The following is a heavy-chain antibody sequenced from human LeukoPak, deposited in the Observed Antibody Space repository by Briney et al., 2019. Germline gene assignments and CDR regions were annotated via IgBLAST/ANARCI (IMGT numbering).Heavy chain of an antibody. Sequence: GGSLRLSCAASGFTFSSYGMHWVCQAPGKGLGWVAFIRYDGSNKYYADSVKGRFTISRDNSKNTLYLQMNSLRAEDTAVYYCAKDQWHGGYDNVHWGQGTLVTVSS. D-gene: IGHD5-12*01. J-gene: IGHJ4*02. CDR1: GFTFSSYG. CDR3: AKDQWHGGYDNVH. CDR2: IRYDGSNK. V-gene: IGHV3-30*02.